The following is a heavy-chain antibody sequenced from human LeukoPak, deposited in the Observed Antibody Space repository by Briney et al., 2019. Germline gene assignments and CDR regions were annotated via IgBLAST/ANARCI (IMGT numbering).Heavy chain of an antibody. J-gene: IGHJ4*02. CDR1: GCSISNYD. V-gene: IGHV4-59*01. Sequence: PSETLSLTCTASGCSISNYDRNWIRQPPGKGLEWIGYIYYSGNTNYNPSLKSRVTISVDTSKNQFSLKLNSVTAADTAVYYCARLTYCRTNSYYDRDDDKGGEGTLVTVSS. CDR3: ARLTYCRTNSYYDRDDDK. D-gene: IGHD1-26*01. CDR2: IYYSGNT.